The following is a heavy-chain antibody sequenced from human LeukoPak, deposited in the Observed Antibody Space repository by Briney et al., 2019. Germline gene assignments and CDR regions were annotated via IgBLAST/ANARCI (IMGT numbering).Heavy chain of an antibody. CDR3: ARRPRDTSGYYLGAFHD. D-gene: IGHD3-22*01. Sequence: PGGSLRLSCAASGFTFTNYAMTWVRQAPGKGLEWVSVIGASGADTYYSDSVKARFTVSRDNSQNTLFLHMSSLRAEDTAVYFCARRPRDTSGYYLGAFHDWGQGTTVTVSS. CDR2: IGASGADT. CDR1: GFTFTNYA. V-gene: IGHV3-23*01. J-gene: IGHJ3*01.